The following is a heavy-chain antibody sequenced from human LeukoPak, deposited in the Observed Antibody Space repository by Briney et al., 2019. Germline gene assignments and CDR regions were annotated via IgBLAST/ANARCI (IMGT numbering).Heavy chain of an antibody. Sequence: GGSLRLSCAASGFTFSSYAMSWVRQAPGKGLEWVSAISGSGGSTYYADSVKGRFTISRDNSKNTLYLQMNSLRAEDTAVYYCAKDSNRRGYSGLFDYWGQGTLVTVSS. CDR1: GFTFSSYA. CDR2: ISGSGGST. V-gene: IGHV3-23*01. J-gene: IGHJ4*02. CDR3: AKDSNRRGYSGLFDY. D-gene: IGHD5-12*01.